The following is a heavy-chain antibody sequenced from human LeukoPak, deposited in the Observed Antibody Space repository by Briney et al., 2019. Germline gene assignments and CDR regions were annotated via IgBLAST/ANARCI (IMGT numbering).Heavy chain of an antibody. J-gene: IGHJ4*02. CDR1: GFTFSSYS. CDR2: ISSSSSYI. CDR3: ARAGDIVATMNYFDY. D-gene: IGHD5-12*01. V-gene: IGHV3-21*01. Sequence: GGSLRLSCAASGFTFSSYSMNWVRQAPGKGLEWVSSISSSSSYIYYADSVKGRFTISRDNAKNSLYLQMNSLRAGDTAVYYCARAGDIVATMNYFDYWGQGTLVTVSS.